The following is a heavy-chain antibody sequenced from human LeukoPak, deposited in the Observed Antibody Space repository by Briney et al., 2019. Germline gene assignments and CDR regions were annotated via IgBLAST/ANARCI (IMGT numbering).Heavy chain of an antibody. CDR2: INAGNGNT. D-gene: IGHD3-3*01. CDR3: ARAEADDFWSGYTFDY. J-gene: IGHJ4*02. V-gene: IGHV1-3*01. CDR1: GYTFTSYA. Sequence: ASVKVSCKASGYTFTSYAMHWVRQAPGQRLEWMGWINAGNGNTKYSQKFQGRVTITRDTSTSTVYMELSSLRSEDTAVYYCARAEADDFWSGYTFDYWGQGTLVTVSS.